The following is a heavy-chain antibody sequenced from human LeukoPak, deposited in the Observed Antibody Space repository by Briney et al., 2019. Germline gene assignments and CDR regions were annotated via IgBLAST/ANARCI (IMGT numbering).Heavy chain of an antibody. CDR3: AREVLPIFGVVTKGYAYYFDY. CDR1: GGSIRNYY. D-gene: IGHD3-3*01. V-gene: IGHV4-59*12. Sequence: PSETLSLTCTVSGGSIRNYYWSWIGQPPGKGLEWIGYIYYSGSTNYNPSLKSRVTMSVDTSKNQFSLKLSSVTAADTAVYYCAREVLPIFGVVTKGYAYYFDYWGQGTLVTVSS. CDR2: IYYSGST. J-gene: IGHJ4*02.